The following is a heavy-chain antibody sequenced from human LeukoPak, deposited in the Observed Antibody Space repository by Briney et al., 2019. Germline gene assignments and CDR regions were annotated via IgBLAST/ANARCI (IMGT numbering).Heavy chain of an antibody. J-gene: IGHJ4*02. CDR3: AREGGFYRPLDY. CDR1: GGSVINTNW. D-gene: IGHD3-3*01. CDR2: VHLDGRT. Sequence: PSETLSLTCGVSGGSVINTNWWTWVRQPPGKGLEWIGEVHLDGRTNYDPSLGSRLTMSVDVSENQVSLKLTSVNAADTAVYYCAREGGFYRPLDYSGQGTLVTVSS. V-gene: IGHV4-4*02.